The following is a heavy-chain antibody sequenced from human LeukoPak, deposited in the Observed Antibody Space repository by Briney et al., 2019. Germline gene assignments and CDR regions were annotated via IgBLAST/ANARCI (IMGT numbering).Heavy chain of an antibody. D-gene: IGHD2-2*01. CDR1: GYTFTGYY. J-gene: IGHJ5*02. V-gene: IGHV1-2*02. Sequence: ASVKVSCKAPGYTFTGYYMHWVRQAPGQGLEWMGWINPNSGGTNYAQKFQGRVTMTRDTSISTAYMELSRLRSDDTAVYYCARAKRGSCSSTSCYWFDPWGQGTLVTVSS. CDR3: ARAKRGSCSSTSCYWFDP. CDR2: INPNSGGT.